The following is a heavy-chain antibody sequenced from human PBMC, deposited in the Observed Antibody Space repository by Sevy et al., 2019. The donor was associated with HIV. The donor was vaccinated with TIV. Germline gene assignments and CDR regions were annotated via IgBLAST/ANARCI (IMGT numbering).Heavy chain of an antibody. Sequence: SETLSLTCTVSGGSISSGSYYWSWIRQPAGNGLEWIGRFYTSGSTNYNPSLKSRVTISVDTSNNQFSLKLSSVTAADTAVYYCAREGSSWAGWFDPWGQGTLVTVSS. CDR1: GGSISSGSYY. CDR2: FYTSGST. J-gene: IGHJ5*02. CDR3: AREGSSWAGWFDP. D-gene: IGHD6-13*01. V-gene: IGHV4-61*02.